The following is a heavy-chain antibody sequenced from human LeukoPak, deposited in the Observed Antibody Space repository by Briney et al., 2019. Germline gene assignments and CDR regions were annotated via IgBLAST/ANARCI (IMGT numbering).Heavy chain of an antibody. CDR3: ARDRGVLWFGDLYGMDV. V-gene: IGHV3-11*06. D-gene: IGHD3-10*01. CDR1: GFTFSDNY. CDR2: ISSSSSYT. Sequence: GGSLRLSCAASGFTFSDNYMSWIRQAPGKGLEWVSYISSSSSYTNYADSVKGRFTISRDNAKNSLYLQMNSLRAEDTAVYNCARDRGVLWFGDLYGMDVWGKGTTVTVSS. J-gene: IGHJ6*04.